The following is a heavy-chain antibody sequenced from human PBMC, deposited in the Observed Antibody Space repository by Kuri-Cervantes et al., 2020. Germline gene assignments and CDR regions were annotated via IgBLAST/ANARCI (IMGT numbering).Heavy chain of an antibody. Sequence: SETLSLTCAVSGGSISSSNWWSWVRQPPGKGLEWIGEIYHSGSTNYNPSLKSRVTISVDKSKNQFSLKLSSVTAADTAVYYCARDRGYCSSTSCPYYYYYYMDVWGKGTTVTVSS. V-gene: IGHV4-4*02. CDR3: ARDRGYCSSTSCPYYYYYYMDV. D-gene: IGHD2-2*01. CDR2: IYHSGST. J-gene: IGHJ6*03. CDR1: GGSISSSNW.